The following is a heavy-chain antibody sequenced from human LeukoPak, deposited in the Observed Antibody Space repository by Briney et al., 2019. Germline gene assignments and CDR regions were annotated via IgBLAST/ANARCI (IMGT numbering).Heavy chain of an antibody. J-gene: IGHJ4*02. D-gene: IGHD3-22*01. CDR1: GASISSYY. Sequence: SETLSLTCTVSGASISSYYWSWIRHPPGKGLDGIAYIFYSGSTNYNPSLKSRVTISVDTSKNQFSLKANSVTAADTAVYYCARIANSGYYLFDYWGQGTLVTVSS. CDR2: IFYSGST. CDR3: ARIANSGYYLFDY. V-gene: IGHV4-59*01.